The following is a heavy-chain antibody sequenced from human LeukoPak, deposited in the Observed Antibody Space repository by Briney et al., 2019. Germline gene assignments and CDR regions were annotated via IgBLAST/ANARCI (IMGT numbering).Heavy chain of an antibody. CDR1: GYTFTGYY. V-gene: IGHV1-2*02. Sequence: GASVKVSCKASGYTFTGYYMHWVRQAPGQGLEWMGWINPNSGGTNYAQKFQGRVTMTRDTSISTAYMELSRLRSDDTAVYYCARGSKYYYDSSAYYADDAFDIWGQGTMVTVSS. J-gene: IGHJ3*02. CDR2: INPNSGGT. D-gene: IGHD3-22*01. CDR3: ARGSKYYYDSSAYYADDAFDI.